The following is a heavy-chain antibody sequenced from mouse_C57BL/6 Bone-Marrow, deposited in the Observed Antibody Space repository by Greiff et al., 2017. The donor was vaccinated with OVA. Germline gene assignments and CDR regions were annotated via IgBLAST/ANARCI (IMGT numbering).Heavy chain of an antibody. CDR3: AKKHYYGSSYDWYFDV. V-gene: IGHV2-5*01. Sequence: QVHVKQSGPGLVQPSQSLSITCTVSGFSLTSYGVHWVRQSPGKGLEWLGVIWRGGSTDYNAAFMSRLSITKDNSKSQVFFKMNSLQADDTAIYYCAKKHYYGSSYDWYFDVWGTGTTVTVSS. J-gene: IGHJ1*03. CDR1: GFSLTSYG. CDR2: IWRGGST. D-gene: IGHD1-1*01.